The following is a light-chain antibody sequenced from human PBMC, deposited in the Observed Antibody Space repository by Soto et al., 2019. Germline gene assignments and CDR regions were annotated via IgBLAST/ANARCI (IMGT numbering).Light chain of an antibody. J-gene: IGLJ1*01. CDR3: QVWDSSSDRFV. V-gene: IGLV3-21*02. Sequence: YELVQSPSLSVAPGQAARIPSGGTNIGSGSVHWYQQKPGPAPVLVVYDDSARPSGIPERFSGSNSGDTATLTINMVEAGDEADYYCQVWDSSSDRFVFGTGTKVTVL. CDR1: NIGSGS. CDR2: DDS.